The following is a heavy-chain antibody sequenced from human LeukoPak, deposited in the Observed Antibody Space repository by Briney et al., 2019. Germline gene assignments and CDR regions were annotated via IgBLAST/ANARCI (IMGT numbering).Heavy chain of an antibody. CDR3: ARDLYCSSTSCYID. J-gene: IGHJ4*02. CDR1: GFTFSSYA. Sequence: GGSLRLSCSASGFTFSSYAMHWVRQAPGKGLEYVSSISSNGGSTYYANSVKGRFTISRDNSKNTLYLQMGSLRAEDMAVYYCARDLYCSSTSCYIDWGQGTLVTVSS. CDR2: ISSNGGST. V-gene: IGHV3-64*01. D-gene: IGHD2-2*02.